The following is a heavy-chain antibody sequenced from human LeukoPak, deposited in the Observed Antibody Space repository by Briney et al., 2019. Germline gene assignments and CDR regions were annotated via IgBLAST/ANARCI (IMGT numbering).Heavy chain of an antibody. CDR3: ARPNMVRGVINWFDP. Sequence: SQTLSLTCTVSGGSISSGDYYWSWIRQPPGKGLEWIGSIYYSGSTYYNPSLKSRVTISVDTSKNQFSLKLSSVTAADTAVYYCARPNMVRGVINWFDPWGQGTLVTVSS. J-gene: IGHJ5*02. V-gene: IGHV4-39*01. CDR2: IYYSGST. D-gene: IGHD3-10*01. CDR1: GGSISSGDYY.